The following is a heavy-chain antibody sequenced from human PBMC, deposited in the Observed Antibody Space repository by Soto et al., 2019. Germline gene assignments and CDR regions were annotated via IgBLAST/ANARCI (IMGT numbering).Heavy chain of an antibody. CDR1: GGTFSNDI. Sequence: QVQLVQSGAEVKKPGSSVKVSCKASGGTFSNDIITWVRQAPGQGLEWMGRIIPLLDIANYAQKFQGRVTITADNSTSTAYMELNSLRSEDRAVYYCVRDSPIGSTYSGYDGIDYWGQGTLVTVSS. CDR2: IIPLLDIA. CDR3: VRDSPIGSTYSGYDGIDY. D-gene: IGHD5-12*01. J-gene: IGHJ4*02. V-gene: IGHV1-69*08.